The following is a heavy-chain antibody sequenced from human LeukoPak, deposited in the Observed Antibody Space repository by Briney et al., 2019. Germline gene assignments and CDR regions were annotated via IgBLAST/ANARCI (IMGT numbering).Heavy chain of an antibody. CDR1: GFTFSSYA. CDR2: ISYDGSNK. CDR3: ARGVSSWYDYYFGY. D-gene: IGHD6-13*01. J-gene: IGHJ4*02. Sequence: PGGSLRLSCAVSGFTFSSYAMHWVRQAPGKGLEWVAVISYDGSNKYYADSVKGRFTISRDNSKNTLYLQMNSLRAEDTAVYYCARGVSSWYDYYFGYWGQGTLVTVSS. V-gene: IGHV3-30*11.